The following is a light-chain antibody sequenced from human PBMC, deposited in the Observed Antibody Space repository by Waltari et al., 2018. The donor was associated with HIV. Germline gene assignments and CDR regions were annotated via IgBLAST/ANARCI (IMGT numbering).Light chain of an antibody. Sequence: QSVLTQPPSVSGTPGQRVNITCSGSSSNTGSNSVYWYQHLPGTAPTLLIDSYNERPSGVPDRFSASKSGTSASLAISGLQSEDEADYHCAAWDDSLHWVFGGGTKLTVL. CDR1: SSNTGSNS. CDR2: SYN. J-gene: IGLJ3*02. V-gene: IGLV1-44*01. CDR3: AAWDDSLHWV.